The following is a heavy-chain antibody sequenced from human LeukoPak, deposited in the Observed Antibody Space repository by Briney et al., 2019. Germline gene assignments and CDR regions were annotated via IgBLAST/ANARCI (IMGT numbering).Heavy chain of an antibody. V-gene: IGHV3-21*01. D-gene: IGHD5-24*01. CDR2: ISSSSSYI. CDR1: GFTFSSYA. J-gene: IGHJ4*02. CDR3: ARDPNRAGDGYTEYQDY. Sequence: GGSLRLSCAASGFTFSSYAMNWVRQAPGKGLEWVSSISSSSSYIYYADSVKGRFTISRDNAKNSLYLQMNSLRAEDTAVYYCARDPNRAGDGYTEYQDYWGQGTLVTVSS.